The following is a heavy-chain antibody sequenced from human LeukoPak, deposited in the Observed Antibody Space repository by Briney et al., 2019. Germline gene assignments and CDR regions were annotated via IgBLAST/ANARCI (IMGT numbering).Heavy chain of an antibody. J-gene: IGHJ4*02. CDR3: ARSDYYYDSSGPVWDFDY. CDR2: ISAYNGNT. V-gene: IGHV1-18*01. CDR1: GYTFTSYG. Sequence: ASVKVSCKASGYTFTSYGISWVRQAPGQGLEWMGWISAYNGNTNYAQKLQGRVTMTTDTSTSTAYMELRSLRSDDTAVYYCARSDYYYDSSGPVWDFDYWGQGTLVTVPS. D-gene: IGHD3-22*01.